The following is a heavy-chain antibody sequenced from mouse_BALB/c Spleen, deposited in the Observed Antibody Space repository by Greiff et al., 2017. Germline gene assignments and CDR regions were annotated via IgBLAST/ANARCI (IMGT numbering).Heavy chain of an antibody. D-gene: IGHD1-1*01. J-gene: IGHJ2*01. CDR3: AREEITTVVAPLRY. Sequence: QVQLQQSGAELAKPGASVKMSCKASGYTFTSYWMHWVKQRPGQGLEWIGYINPSTGYTEYNQKFKDKATLTADKSSSTAYMQLSSLTSEDSAVYYCAREEITTVVAPLRYWGQGTTLTVSS. CDR1: GYTFTSYW. CDR2: INPSTGYT. V-gene: IGHV1-7*01.